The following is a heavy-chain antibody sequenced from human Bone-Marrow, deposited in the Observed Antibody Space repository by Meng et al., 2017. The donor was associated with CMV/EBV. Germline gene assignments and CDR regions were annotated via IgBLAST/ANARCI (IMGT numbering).Heavy chain of an antibody. CDR3: ARGRRITIFGVVGGGHAMDV. J-gene: IGHJ6*02. CDR1: GGSISSSDYY. CDR2: IYYLGAT. Sequence: SETLSLTCTVSGGSISSSDYYWGWVRQPPGKGLEWIATIYYLGATQHNPSLKSRVTISVDTSKNQFSLKLSSVTAADTAVYYCARGRRITIFGVVGGGHAMDVWGQGTTVTVSS. V-gene: IGHV4-39*07. D-gene: IGHD3-3*01.